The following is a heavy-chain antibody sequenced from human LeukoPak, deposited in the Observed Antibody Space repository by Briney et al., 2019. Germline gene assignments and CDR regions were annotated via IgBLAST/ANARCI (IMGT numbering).Heavy chain of an antibody. CDR3: ARGVTTNYYYYMDV. D-gene: IGHD4-11*01. CDR1: GFTFDDYA. CDR2: ISWNSGSL. V-gene: IGHV3-9*01. J-gene: IGHJ6*03. Sequence: GGSLRLSCAASGFTFDDYAMHWVRQAPGRGLEWVAAISWNSGSLGYADSVKGRFTISRDNAKSSLYLQMNRLRVEDTALYFCARGVTTNYYYYMDVWGKGTTVTVSS.